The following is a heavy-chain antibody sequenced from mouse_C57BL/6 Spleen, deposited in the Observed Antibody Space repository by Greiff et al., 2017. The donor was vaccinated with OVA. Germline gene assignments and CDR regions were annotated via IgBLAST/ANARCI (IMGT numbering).Heavy chain of an antibody. CDR1: GFSLTSYG. J-gene: IGHJ3*01. CDR2: IWGVGST. D-gene: IGHD2-4*01. Sequence: VMLVESGPGLVAPSQSLSITCTVSGFSLTSYGVDWVRQSPGQGLEWLGVIWGVGSTTYNSALKSRLSLSKDNSKSKVFLQMSRLQTDDTAMYCCASHDYDRFFVYWGQGTLVTVSA. CDR3: ASHDYDRFFVY. V-gene: IGHV2-6*01.